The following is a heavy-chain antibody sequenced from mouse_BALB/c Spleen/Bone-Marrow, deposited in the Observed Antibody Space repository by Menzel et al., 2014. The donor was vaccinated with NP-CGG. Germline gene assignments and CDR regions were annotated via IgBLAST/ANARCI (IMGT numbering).Heavy chain of an antibody. CDR3: ARNYDYDGGYCAMDY. Sequence: VQLVESGAQVAKPGASVKMSCKASGYTFTSYWMHWVKQRPGQGLEWIGYINPITGYTEYNQKFKDKATLTADKSSSTAYMRLSSLTSEDSAVYYCARNYDYDGGYCAMDYWGQGTSVTVSS. V-gene: IGHV1-7*01. J-gene: IGHJ4*01. CDR2: INPITGYT. CDR1: GYTFTSYW. D-gene: IGHD2-4*01.